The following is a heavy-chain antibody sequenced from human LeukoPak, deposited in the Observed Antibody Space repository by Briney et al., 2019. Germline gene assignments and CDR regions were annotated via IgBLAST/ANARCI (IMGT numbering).Heavy chain of an antibody. Sequence: GESLKISCKGSGYSFTSYWIGWVRQMPGKGLEWMGIVYPGDSDTRYSPSFQGQVTISADKSISTAYLQWSSLKASDAAMYYCARSVAPEWFNYWGQGTLVTVSS. CDR2: VYPGDSDT. CDR3: ARSVAPEWFNY. V-gene: IGHV5-51*01. CDR1: GYSFTSYW. D-gene: IGHD3-3*01. J-gene: IGHJ4*02.